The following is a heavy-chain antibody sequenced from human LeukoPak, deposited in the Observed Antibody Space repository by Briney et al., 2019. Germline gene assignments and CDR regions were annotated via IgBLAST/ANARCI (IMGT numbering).Heavy chain of an antibody. CDR3: ARGGRDGYNGVDY. Sequence: PGGSLRLSCAVSGLTFSSYWMHWVRQAPGKGLVWVSRINSDGSSTRYADSVKGRLTISRDNAKNTLYLQMNSLRDEDTAVYYCARGGRDGYNGVDYWGQGTLVTVSS. V-gene: IGHV3-74*01. CDR1: GLTFSSYW. J-gene: IGHJ4*02. D-gene: IGHD5-24*01. CDR2: INSDGSST.